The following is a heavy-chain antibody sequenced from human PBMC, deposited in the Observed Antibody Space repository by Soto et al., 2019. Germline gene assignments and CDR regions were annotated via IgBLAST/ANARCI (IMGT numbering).Heavy chain of an antibody. J-gene: IGHJ5*02. Sequence: SETLSLTCTVSGGSISSYYWSWIRQPPGKGLEWIGYIYYSGSTNYNPSLKSRVTISVDTSKNQFSLKLSSVTAADTAVYYCARDRYWGFDPWGQGTLVTVSS. CDR3: ARDRYWGFDP. D-gene: IGHD1-20*01. CDR2: IYYSGST. V-gene: IGHV4-59*01. CDR1: GGSISSYY.